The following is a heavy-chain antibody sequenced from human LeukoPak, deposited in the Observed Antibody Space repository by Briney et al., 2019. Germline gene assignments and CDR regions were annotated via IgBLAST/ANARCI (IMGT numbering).Heavy chain of an antibody. D-gene: IGHD2-2*01. V-gene: IGHV1-18*01. J-gene: IGHJ4*02. CDR2: ISAYNGNT. CDR3: ARESYQLPPYYFDY. Sequence: ASVKVSCKASVYTFTSYGISWVRQAPGQGLEWMGWISAYNGNTNYAQKLQGRVTMTTDTSTSTAYMELRSLRSDDTAVYYCARESYQLPPYYFDYGGQGTLVTVSS. CDR1: VYTFTSYG.